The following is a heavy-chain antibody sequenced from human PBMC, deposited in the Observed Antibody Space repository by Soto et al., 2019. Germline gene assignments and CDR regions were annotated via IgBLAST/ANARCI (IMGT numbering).Heavy chain of an antibody. V-gene: IGHV1-69*06. CDR2: INPIFGTT. J-gene: IGHJ4*02. D-gene: IGHD2-21*02. CDR1: GGTFSSYA. CDR3: ARDYPQPSPYCGGDCYDGY. Sequence: GASVKVSCKASGGTFSSYAISWVRQAPGQGLEWMGGINPIFGTTSYAQKFQGRVTMTADTSTSTVYMELSSLRSEDTAVYYCARDYPQPSPYCGGDCYDGYWGQGTLVTVSS.